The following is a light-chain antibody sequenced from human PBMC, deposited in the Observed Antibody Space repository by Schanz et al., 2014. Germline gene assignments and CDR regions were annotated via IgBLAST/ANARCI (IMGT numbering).Light chain of an antibody. CDR2: NNN. V-gene: IGLV1-44*01. Sequence: QSVLTQPPSASGTPGQRVTISCSGSSSNIGSNSVNWYQQIPGTAPKSLIYNNNRRPSDVPDRFSGSKSGTSASLAISGLQSEDEAGDYCAAWDDSLSGRVVFGGGTKLPVL. CDR1: SSNIGSNS. CDR3: AAWDDSLSGRVV. J-gene: IGLJ2*01.